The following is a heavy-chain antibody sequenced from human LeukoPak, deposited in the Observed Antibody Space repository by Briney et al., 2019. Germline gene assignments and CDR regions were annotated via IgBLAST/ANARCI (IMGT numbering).Heavy chain of an antibody. CDR1: GGSFSGYY. D-gene: IGHD3-10*01. Sequence: PSETLSLTCAVYGGSFSGYYWSWIRQPPGKGLEWIGEINHSGSTNYNPSLKSRVTISVGTSKNQFSLKLSSVTAADTAVYYCARNRVVRVYNGSGSYYKPDYWGQGTLVTVSS. V-gene: IGHV4-34*01. CDR3: ARNRVVRVYNGSGSYYKPDY. CDR2: INHSGST. J-gene: IGHJ4*02.